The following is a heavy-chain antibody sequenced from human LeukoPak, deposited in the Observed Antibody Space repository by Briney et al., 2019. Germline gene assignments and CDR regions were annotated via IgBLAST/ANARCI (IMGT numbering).Heavy chain of an antibody. D-gene: IGHD1-26*01. V-gene: IGHV3-33*01. CDR3: ARGTNSGKYFFDY. Sequence: GGSLRLSCAASGFTFSSFGMHWVRQAPGKGLEWVAVIWYDGNNKYNAGSVKGRFTVSRDNSKNTLYLQMNSLRAEDTAVYYCARGTNSGKYFFDYWGQGTLVTVSS. CDR1: GFTFSSFG. J-gene: IGHJ4*02. CDR2: IWYDGNNK.